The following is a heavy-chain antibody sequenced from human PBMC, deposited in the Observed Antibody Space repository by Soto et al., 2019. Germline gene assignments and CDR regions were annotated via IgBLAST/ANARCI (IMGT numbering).Heavy chain of an antibody. D-gene: IGHD3-10*01. CDR3: ARDLCTLGSGSPCPLYGRDL. CDR2: LKTDNGGT. J-gene: IGHJ6*02. CDR1: GYTFTGHY. Sequence: VASVKVSCKASGYTFTGHYMHWVRQVSGKRLEFLGWLKTDNGGTYYAPKFQGRVTFTRETSTSTAYMELSGLHSDDAAVYFCARDLCTLGSGSPCPLYGRDLWGQGTTVTVSS. V-gene: IGHV1-2*02.